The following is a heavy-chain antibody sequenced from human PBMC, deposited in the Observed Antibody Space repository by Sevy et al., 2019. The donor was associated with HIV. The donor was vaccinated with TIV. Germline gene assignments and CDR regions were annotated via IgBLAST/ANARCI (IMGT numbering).Heavy chain of an antibody. CDR1: GFTLSSDS. V-gene: IGHV3-21*01. D-gene: IGHD3-22*01. CDR3: ARVGQNYYDSSGYYYPSFWDY. J-gene: IGHJ4*02. CDR2: ISSSSSYI. Sequence: GGSLRLSCAASGFTLSSDSMNWVRQAPGKGLEWVSSISSSSSYIYYADSVKGRFTISRDNGKNSLYLQMNSLRAEDTAVYYCARVGQNYYDSSGYYYPSFWDYWGQGTLVTVSS.